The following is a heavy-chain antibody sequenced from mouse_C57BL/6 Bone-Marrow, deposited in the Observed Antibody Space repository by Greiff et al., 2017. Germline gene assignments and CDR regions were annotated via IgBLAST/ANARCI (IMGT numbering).Heavy chain of an antibody. CDR3: ARGITTVVATRFDY. CDR1: GYTFTSYW. V-gene: IGHV1-64*01. Sequence: QVQLQQPGAELVKPGASVKLSCKASGYTFTSYWMHWVKQRPGQGLEWIGMIHPNSGSTNYNEKFKSKDTLTVDKSSSTAYMQLSSLTSEDSAVYYCARGITTVVATRFDYWGQGTTLTVSA. CDR2: IHPNSGST. D-gene: IGHD1-1*01. J-gene: IGHJ2*01.